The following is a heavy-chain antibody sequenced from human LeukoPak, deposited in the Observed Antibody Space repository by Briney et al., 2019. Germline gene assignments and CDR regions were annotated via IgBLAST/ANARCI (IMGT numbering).Heavy chain of an antibody. J-gene: IGHJ4*02. Sequence: ASVNVSCKATGYTFTSYGISWVRQAPGQGLEWVGWISSNSDNTNYAQKFQGRVTMTTDTSTSTACMELRSLRSDDTAVYYCARDWGSIKVITDYWGQGTLVTVSS. CDR2: ISSNSDNT. CDR3: ARDWGSIKVITDY. CDR1: GYTFTSYG. D-gene: IGHD3-16*01. V-gene: IGHV1-18*01.